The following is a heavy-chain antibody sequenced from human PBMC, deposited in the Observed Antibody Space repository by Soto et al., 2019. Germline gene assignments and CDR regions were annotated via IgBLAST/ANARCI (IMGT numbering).Heavy chain of an antibody. CDR3: ARELPLEYQLLRGILMYYGMDV. Sequence: GGSLRLSCAASGFTFSSYAVHWVRQAPGKGLEWVAVISYDGSNKYYADSVKGRFTISRDNSKNTLYLQMNSLRAEDTALYYCARELPLEYQLLRGILMYYGMDVWGQGTTVTVSS. J-gene: IGHJ6*02. CDR2: ISYDGSNK. V-gene: IGHV3-30*04. CDR1: GFTFSSYA. D-gene: IGHD2-2*01.